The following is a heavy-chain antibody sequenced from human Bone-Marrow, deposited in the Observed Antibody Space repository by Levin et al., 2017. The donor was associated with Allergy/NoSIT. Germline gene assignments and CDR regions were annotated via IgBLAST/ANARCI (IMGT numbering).Heavy chain of an antibody. D-gene: IGHD4-11*01. Sequence: GGSLRLSCAASGFTFSSYWMSWVRQAPGKGLEWVANIKQDGSEKYYVDSVKGRFTISRDKAKNSLYLQMNSLRAEDTAVYYCAREGSGDYSNYYYYYGMDVWGQGTTVTVSS. J-gene: IGHJ6*02. CDR2: IKQDGSEK. V-gene: IGHV3-7*01. CDR1: GFTFSSYW. CDR3: AREGSGDYSNYYYYYGMDV.